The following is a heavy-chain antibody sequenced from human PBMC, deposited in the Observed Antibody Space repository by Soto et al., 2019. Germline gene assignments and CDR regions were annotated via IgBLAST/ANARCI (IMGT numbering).Heavy chain of an antibody. Sequence: PRASVKVSCKASGYTFTSYGISWVRQAPGQGLEWMGWISAYNGNTNYAQKLQGRVTMTTDTSTSTAYMELRSLRSDDTAVYYCAREIGGSGSYYSFGYWGQGTLVTVSS. J-gene: IGHJ4*02. V-gene: IGHV1-18*04. CDR3: AREIGGSGSYYSFGY. CDR2: ISAYNGNT. CDR1: GYTFTSYG. D-gene: IGHD3-10*01.